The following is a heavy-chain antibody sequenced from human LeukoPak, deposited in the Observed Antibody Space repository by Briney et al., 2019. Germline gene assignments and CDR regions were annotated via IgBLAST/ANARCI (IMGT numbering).Heavy chain of an antibody. CDR2: ISWNSGSI. CDR1: GFTFDDYA. Sequence: PGRSLRLSCAASGFTFDDYAMHWVRQAPGKGLEWVSGISWNSGSIGYADSVKGRFTISRDNAKNSLYLQMNSLRAEDTALYYCAQDIGLSYYDSSGYGDAFDIWGQGTMVTVSS. D-gene: IGHD3-22*01. J-gene: IGHJ3*02. CDR3: AQDIGLSYYDSSGYGDAFDI. V-gene: IGHV3-9*01.